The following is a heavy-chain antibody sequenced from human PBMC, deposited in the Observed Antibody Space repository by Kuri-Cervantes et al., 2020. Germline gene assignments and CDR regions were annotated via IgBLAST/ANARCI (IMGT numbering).Heavy chain of an antibody. J-gene: IGHJ4*02. Sequence: SWVRQPPGKALEWLALIDWDDDKYYSTSLKTRLTISKDTSKNQVVLTMTNMDPVDTATYYCARSSGYVVTPFDYWGQGTLVTVSS. D-gene: IGHD3-22*01. V-gene: IGHV2-70*18. CDR3: ARSSGYVVTPFDY. CDR2: IDWDDDK.